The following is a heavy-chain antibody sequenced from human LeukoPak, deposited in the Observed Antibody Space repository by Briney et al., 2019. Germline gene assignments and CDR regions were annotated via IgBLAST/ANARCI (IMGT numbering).Heavy chain of an antibody. CDR3: GTSPRGWFDP. D-gene: IGHD2-2*01. V-gene: IGHV3-48*03. Sequence: GGSLRLSCAASGFTFSSYEMNLVRQAPGKGLEWVSYISTSGSTIYYADSVKGRFTISRDNAKNSLYLQMNSLRAEDTAVYYCGTSPRGWFDPWGQGTLVTVSS. CDR2: ISTSGSTI. CDR1: GFTFSSYE. J-gene: IGHJ5*02.